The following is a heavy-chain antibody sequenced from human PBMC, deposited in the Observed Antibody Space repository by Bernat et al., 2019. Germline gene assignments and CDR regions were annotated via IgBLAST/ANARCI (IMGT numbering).Heavy chain of an antibody. CDR2: ISYDGSNK. J-gene: IGHJ4*02. Sequence: QVQLVESGGGVVQPGRSLRLSCAASGFTFSSYAMHWVRQAPGKGLEWVAVISYDGSNKYYADSVKGRFTISRDNSKNTLYLQMNNLRAEDTAVYYCARSEETVYSSSWPVDYWGQGTLVTVSS. V-gene: IGHV3-30-3*01. CDR1: GFTFSSYA. CDR3: ARSEETVYSSSWPVDY. D-gene: IGHD6-13*01.